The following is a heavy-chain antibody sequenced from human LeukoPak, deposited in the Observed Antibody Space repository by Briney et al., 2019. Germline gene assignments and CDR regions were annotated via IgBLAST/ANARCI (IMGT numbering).Heavy chain of an antibody. D-gene: IGHD1-26*01. J-gene: IGHJ4*02. V-gene: IGHV3-53*01. CDR3: ASYSKGATDY. CDR2: IYSGGST. Sequence: GGSLRLSCAASGFTVSSNYMSWVRQAPGKGVEWVSVIYSGGSTYYADSVKGRFTISRDNSKNTLYLQMNSLRAEDTAVYYCASYSKGATDYWGQGTLVTVSS. CDR1: GFTVSSNY.